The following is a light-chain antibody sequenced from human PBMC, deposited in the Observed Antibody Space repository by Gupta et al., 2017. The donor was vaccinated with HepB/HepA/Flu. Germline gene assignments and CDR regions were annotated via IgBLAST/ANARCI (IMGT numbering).Light chain of an antibody. CDR2: GGS. V-gene: IGKV3-20*01. Sequence: ENVLTQSPGTLSLSPGERATLSCRASQSVSSSYLAWYQQKPGQVPRLLIYGGSSRAPGITDRFSGSVSGTDFTRTRSRLEPEDLERYDCQQYKTFGQGTKVEIK. J-gene: IGKJ1*01. CDR1: QSVSSSY. CDR3: QQYKT.